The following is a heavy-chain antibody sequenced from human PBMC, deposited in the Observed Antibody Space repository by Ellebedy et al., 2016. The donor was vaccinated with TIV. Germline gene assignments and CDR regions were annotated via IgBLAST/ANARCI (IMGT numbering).Heavy chain of an antibody. CDR2: IYSGGST. CDR1: GFTVSSNY. CDR3: ARGERYMAIDY. V-gene: IGHV3-66*01. J-gene: IGHJ4*02. D-gene: IGHD1-14*01. Sequence: GESLKISCEGSGFTVSSNYMSWVRQAPGKGLEWVSVIYSGGSTYYADSVKGRFTISRDNSKNTLYLQMNSLRAEDTAVYYCARGERYMAIDYWGQGTLVTVSS.